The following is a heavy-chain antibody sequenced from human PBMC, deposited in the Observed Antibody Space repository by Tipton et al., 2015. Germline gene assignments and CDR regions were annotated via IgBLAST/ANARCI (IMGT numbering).Heavy chain of an antibody. D-gene: IGHD5-18*01. CDR2: IYYSGST. CDR1: GGSISSYY. Sequence: LRLSCTVSGGSISSYYWSWIRQPPGKELEWIGYIYYSGSTNYNPSLKSRVTISVDTSKNQFSPKLSSVTAADTAVYYCARGVKRDSYGKGGWFDPWGQGNLVTVSS. J-gene: IGHJ5*02. CDR3: ARGVKRDSYGKGGWFDP. V-gene: IGHV4-59*08.